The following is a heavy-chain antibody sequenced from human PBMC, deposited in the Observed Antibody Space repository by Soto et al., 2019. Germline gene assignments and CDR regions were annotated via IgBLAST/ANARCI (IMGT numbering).Heavy chain of an antibody. CDR3: ARESGENWSYEAY. CDR1: GDSISSYS. Sequence: NPSETLSLTCAVSGDSISSYSWNWIRQTAGRGLEWIGRFYPSGHTQYRSSFETRVTVSVDMSTNQFFLELRSVTAADTAVYYCARESGENWSYEAYWGQGTQVTVSS. D-gene: IGHD1-7*01. CDR2: FYPSGHT. V-gene: IGHV4-4*07. J-gene: IGHJ4*02.